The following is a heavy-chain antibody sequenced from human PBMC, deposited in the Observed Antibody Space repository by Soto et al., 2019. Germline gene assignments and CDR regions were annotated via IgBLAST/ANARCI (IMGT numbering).Heavy chain of an antibody. J-gene: IGHJ4*02. V-gene: IGHV3-30*18. CDR3: AKDTYYFDSSGYYVFDS. CDR2: ISYDGGNK. CDR1: GFTFSSYG. D-gene: IGHD3-22*01. Sequence: QVQLVESGEGVVQPGRSLRLSCAASGFTFSSYGIHWVRQAPGKGLEWVAVISYDGGNKHYADSVQGRFTISRDNSKNTLYLQMNSLRAEDTAVYYCAKDTYYFDSSGYYVFDSWGQGTLVTVSS.